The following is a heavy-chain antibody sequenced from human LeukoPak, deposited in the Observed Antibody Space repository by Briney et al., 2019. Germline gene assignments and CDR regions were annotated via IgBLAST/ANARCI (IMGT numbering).Heavy chain of an antibody. V-gene: IGHV1-2*06. CDR3: AGGLGVVPAATRGMDV. CDR1: GYTFTGYY. D-gene: IGHD2-2*01. J-gene: IGHJ6*02. CDR2: INPNSGGT. Sequence: ASVKVSCKASGYTFTGYYMHWVRQAPGQGLEWMGRINPNSGGTNYAQKLQGRVTMTTDTSTSTAYMELRSLRSDDTAVYYCAGGLGVVPAATRGMDVWGQGTTVTVSS.